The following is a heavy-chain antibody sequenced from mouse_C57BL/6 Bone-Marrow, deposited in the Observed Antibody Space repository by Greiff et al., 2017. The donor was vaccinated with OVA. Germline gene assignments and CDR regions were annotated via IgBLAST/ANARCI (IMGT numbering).Heavy chain of an antibody. D-gene: IGHD3-2*02. CDR1: GYTFTSYW. CDR3: ARWQLRLRLAWFAY. CDR2: IYPGDGDT. Sequence: QVQLQQPGAELVKPGASVKMSCKASGYTFTSYWMNWVKQRPGKGLEWIGQIYPGDGDTNYNGKFKGKATLTADKSSSTAYMQLSSLTSEDSAVYFCARWQLRLRLAWFAYWGQGTLVTVSA. V-gene: IGHV1-80*01. J-gene: IGHJ3*01.